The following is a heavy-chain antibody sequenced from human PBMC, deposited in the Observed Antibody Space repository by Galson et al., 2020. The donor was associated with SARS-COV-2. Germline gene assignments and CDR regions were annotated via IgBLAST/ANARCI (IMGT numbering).Heavy chain of an antibody. V-gene: IGHV7-4-1*02. CDR1: GYTFTSYA. CDR2: INTNTGNP. D-gene: IGHD3-10*01. CDR3: AREKLLWFGELANYYYYGMDV. Sequence: ASVKVSCKASGYTFTSYAMNWVRQAPGQGLEWMGWINTNTGNPTYAQGFTGRFVFSLDTSVSTAYLQISSLKAEDTAVYYCAREKLLWFGELANYYYYGMDVWGQGTTVTVSS. J-gene: IGHJ6*02.